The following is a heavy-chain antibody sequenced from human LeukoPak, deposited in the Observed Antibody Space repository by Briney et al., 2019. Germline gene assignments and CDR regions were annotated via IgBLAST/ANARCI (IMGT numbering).Heavy chain of an antibody. J-gene: IGHJ4*02. CDR1: GGSISSYY. CDR3: ARFHTSGYYRHFDF. V-gene: IGHV4-59*12. CDR2: IYYSGST. Sequence: SETLSLTCTVSGGSISSYYWSWIRQPPGKGLEWIGYIYYSGSTNYNPSLKSRVTISVDTSKNQFSLKLSSVTAADTAVYYCARFHTSGYYRHFDFWGQGTLVTVSS. D-gene: IGHD3-22*01.